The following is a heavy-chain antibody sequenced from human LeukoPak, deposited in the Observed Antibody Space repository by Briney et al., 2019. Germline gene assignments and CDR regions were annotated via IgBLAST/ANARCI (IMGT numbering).Heavy chain of an antibody. J-gene: IGHJ4*02. Sequence: SETLSLTCTVSGGSISSGTYYWGWIRQPPGKGLEWIGRIYTSGSTNYNPSLKSRVTISVDTSKNQFSLKLSSVTAADTAVYYCARELIPYYFDYWGQGTLVTVSS. CDR1: GGSISSGTYY. V-gene: IGHV4-61*02. CDR3: ARELIPYYFDY. CDR2: IYTSGST.